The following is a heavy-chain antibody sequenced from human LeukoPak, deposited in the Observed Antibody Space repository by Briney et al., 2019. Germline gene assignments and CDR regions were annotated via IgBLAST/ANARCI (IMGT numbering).Heavy chain of an antibody. V-gene: IGHV3-53*05. CDR1: GFTVSSNY. CDR2: IYSGGST. CDR3: AKGGGYEAQYYYYYLDV. Sequence: PGGPLRLSCAASGFTVSSNYMSWVRQAPGKGLEWVSVIYSGGSTYYADSVKGRFTISRDNSKNTLYLQMKSLRAEDTAVYYCAKGGGYEAQYYYYYLDVWGKGTTVTISS. J-gene: IGHJ6*03. D-gene: IGHD5-12*01.